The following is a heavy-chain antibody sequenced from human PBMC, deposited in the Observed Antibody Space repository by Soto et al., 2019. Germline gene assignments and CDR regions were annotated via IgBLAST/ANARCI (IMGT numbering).Heavy chain of an antibody. CDR1: GGTFSSYA. V-gene: IGHV1-69*13. D-gene: IGHD3-22*01. Sequence: ASVKVSCKASGGTFSSYAISWVRQAPGQGLEWMGGIIPIFGTANYAQKFQGRVTITADESTSTAYMELSSLRSEDTAVYCCAGYYYDSSGYYFDYWGQGTLVTVSS. CDR3: AGYYYDSSGYYFDY. J-gene: IGHJ4*02. CDR2: IIPIFGTA.